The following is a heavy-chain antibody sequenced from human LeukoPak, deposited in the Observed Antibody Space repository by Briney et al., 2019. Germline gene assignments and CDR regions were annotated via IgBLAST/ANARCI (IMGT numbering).Heavy chain of an antibody. J-gene: IGHJ3*02. D-gene: IGHD4-23*01. Sequence: ASVKVSCKASGYTFTSYDINWVRQATGQGLEWMGWMNPNSGNTGYAQKFQGRVTITRNTSISTAYMELSSLRSEDTAVHYCASTTGVFGAFDIWGQGTMVTVSS. V-gene: IGHV1-8*03. CDR3: ASTTGVFGAFDI. CDR2: MNPNSGNT. CDR1: GYTFTSYD.